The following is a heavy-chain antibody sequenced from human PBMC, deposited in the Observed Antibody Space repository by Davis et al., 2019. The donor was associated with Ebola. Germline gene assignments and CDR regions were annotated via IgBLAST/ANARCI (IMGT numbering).Heavy chain of an antibody. CDR1: GGSFSGYY. D-gene: IGHD1-1*01. CDR3: ARGPSIWNFDY. V-gene: IGHV4-34*01. Sequence: SETLSLTCAVYGGSFSGYYWSWIRQPPGKGLEWIGYIYYSGSTYYNPSLKSRVTISVDTSKNQFSLKLSSVTAADTAVYYCARGPSIWNFDYWGQGTLVTVSS. J-gene: IGHJ4*02. CDR2: IYYSGST.